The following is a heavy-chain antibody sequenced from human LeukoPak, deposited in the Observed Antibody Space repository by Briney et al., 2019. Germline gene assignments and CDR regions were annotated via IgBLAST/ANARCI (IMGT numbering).Heavy chain of an antibody. CDR2: ISGSGGST. J-gene: IGHJ4*02. V-gene: IGHV3-23*01. CDR3: AKAPGPITIRKYYFDY. D-gene: IGHD3-3*01. Sequence: PGGSLRLSCAASGFTFSSYAMSWVRQAPGKGLEWVSAISGSGGSTYYADSVKGRFTISRDNSKNTLYLQMNSLRAEDTAVYYCAKAPGPITIRKYYFDYWGQGTLVTVSS. CDR1: GFTFSSYA.